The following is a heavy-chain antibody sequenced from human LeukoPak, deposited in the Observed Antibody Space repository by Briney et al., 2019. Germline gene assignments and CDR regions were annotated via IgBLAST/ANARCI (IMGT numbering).Heavy chain of an antibody. V-gene: IGHV3-30*02. CDR1: GFTVSSNS. CDR3: AKDYLSYYDSSAYGDY. J-gene: IGHJ4*02. D-gene: IGHD3-22*01. Sequence: GGSLRLSCTVSGFTVSSNSMSWVRQAPGKGLEWVAFIRYDGSNKYYADSVKGRFTISRDNSKNTLYLQMNSLRAEDTAVYYCAKDYLSYYDSSAYGDYWGQGTLVTVSS. CDR2: IRYDGSNK.